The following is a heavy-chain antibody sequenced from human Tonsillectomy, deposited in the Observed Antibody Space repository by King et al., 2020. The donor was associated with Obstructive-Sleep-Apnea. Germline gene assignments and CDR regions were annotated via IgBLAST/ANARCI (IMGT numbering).Heavy chain of an antibody. CDR1: GGSISSSTYY. J-gene: IGHJ4*02. CDR3: AREPYFQFSGSDY. Sequence: QLQESGPGLVKPSETLSLTCTVSGGSISSSTYYWGWIRQPPGKGLEWIGTIYYNGNTHHNPPPKSRVTMSIDASKNQFSLKLRSVTAADTAVYYCAREPYFQFSGSDYWGQGTLVTVTS. V-gene: IGHV4-39*07. CDR2: IYYNGNT. D-gene: IGHD6-19*01.